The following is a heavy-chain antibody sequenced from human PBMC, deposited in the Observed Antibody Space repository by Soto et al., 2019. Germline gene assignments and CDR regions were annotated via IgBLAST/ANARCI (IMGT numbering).Heavy chain of an antibody. V-gene: IGHV4-39*01. Sequence: SETLSLTCTVSGSSISSSSYYWGWIRQPPGKGLEWIGSIYYSGSTYYNPSLKSRVTISVDTSKNQFSLKLSSVTAADTAVYYCAVTPLLWFGELLWSYYGMDVWGQGTTVTVSS. CDR1: GSSISSSSYY. CDR3: AVTPLLWFGELLWSYYGMDV. D-gene: IGHD3-10*01. CDR2: IYYSGST. J-gene: IGHJ6*02.